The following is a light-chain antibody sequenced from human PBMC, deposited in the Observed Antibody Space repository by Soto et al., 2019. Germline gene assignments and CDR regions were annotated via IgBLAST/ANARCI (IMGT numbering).Light chain of an antibody. Sequence: EIVMTQSPATLSVSPGERATLSCRASQSFSSNLAWYQQKPGHAPRLLIYGASTRATGIPARFSGSGSGTEFTLTISSLQSEDFAVYYCQQYNNWPETFGQGTKVDIK. CDR3: QQYNNWPET. V-gene: IGKV3-15*01. CDR2: GAS. CDR1: QSFSSN. J-gene: IGKJ1*01.